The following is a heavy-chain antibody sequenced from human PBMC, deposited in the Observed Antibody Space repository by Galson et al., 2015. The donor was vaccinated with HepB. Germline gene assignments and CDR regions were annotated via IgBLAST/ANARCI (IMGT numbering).Heavy chain of an antibody. Sequence: SETLSLTCAVSGASISSSNWWSWVRQPPGKGLEWIGEISSSGNTNYNPSLKSRVTISVDKSKNQFSLRLTSVAAADTAVYYCARDTSTYDAQMTTLTYFDYWGQGTLVTVSS. V-gene: IGHV4-4*02. CDR2: ISSSGNT. CDR3: ARDTSTYDAQMTTLTYFDY. J-gene: IGHJ4*02. D-gene: IGHD4-17*01. CDR1: GASISSSNW.